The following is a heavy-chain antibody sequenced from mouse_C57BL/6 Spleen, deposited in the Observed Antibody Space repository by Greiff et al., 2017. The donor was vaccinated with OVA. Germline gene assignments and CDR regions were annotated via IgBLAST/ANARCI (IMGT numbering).Heavy chain of an antibody. CDR1: GFSLTSYG. Sequence: QVQLQQSGPGLVQPSQSLSITCTVSGFSLTSYGVHWVRQSPGKGLEWLGVIWSGGSTDYNAAFISRLSISKDNSKSQVFFKMNRLQADDTAIYYWARGYGDAWFAYWGQGTLVTVSA. D-gene: IGHD2-13*01. V-gene: IGHV2-2*01. CDR3: ARGYGDAWFAY. J-gene: IGHJ3*01. CDR2: IWSGGST.